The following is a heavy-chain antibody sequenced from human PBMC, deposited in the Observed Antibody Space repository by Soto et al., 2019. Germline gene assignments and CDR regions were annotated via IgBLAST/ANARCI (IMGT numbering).Heavy chain of an antibody. Sequence: QITLKASGPTLVQPTPPLTLTCSFSGISRSNTGVAVAWIRQPPGKALEWLALIYYDADKRYSPSLQNRLASTNDTSKNQVVLTMTNRDYADTATYYCAQRAELFYPWGPGTLVTVSS. V-gene: IGHV2-5*02. CDR1: GISRSNTGVA. CDR3: AQRAELFYP. J-gene: IGHJ5*02. CDR2: IYYDADK.